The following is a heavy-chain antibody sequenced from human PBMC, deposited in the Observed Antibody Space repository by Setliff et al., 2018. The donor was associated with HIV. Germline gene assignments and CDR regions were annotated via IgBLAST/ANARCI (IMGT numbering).Heavy chain of an antibody. V-gene: IGHV1-2*02. CDR2: INPHTGAT. CDR3: SKSMKFYYYGLDV. D-gene: IGHD2-8*01. J-gene: IGHJ6*02. CDR1: GYDFTGYQ. Sequence: ASVKVSCKASGYDFTGYQIHWVRQAPGQGLEWLGWINPHTGATNYAQNLQDRVIMTREKSISTAYLDLSGLRSDDTAVYYCSKSMKFYYYGLDVWGPGTAVTVSS.